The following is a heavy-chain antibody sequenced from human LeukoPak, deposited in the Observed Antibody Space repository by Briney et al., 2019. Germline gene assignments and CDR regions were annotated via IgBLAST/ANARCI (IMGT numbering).Heavy chain of an antibody. D-gene: IGHD3-3*01. V-gene: IGHV4-59*01. CDR1: GGSISSYY. J-gene: IGHJ3*02. Sequence: PSETLSLTCTVSGGSISSYYWSWIRQPPGKGLEWIGYIYYSGITNYNPSLKSRVTISVDTSKNQFSLKLSSVTAADTAVYYCASSRGYYDFWSGYYGGDDAFDIWGQGTMVTVSS. CDR2: IYYSGIT. CDR3: ASSRGYYDFWSGYYGGDDAFDI.